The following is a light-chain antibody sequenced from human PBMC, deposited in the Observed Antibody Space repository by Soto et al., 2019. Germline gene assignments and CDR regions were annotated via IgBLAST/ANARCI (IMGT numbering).Light chain of an antibody. J-gene: IGKJ1*01. CDR3: LKYTKDAPGT. V-gene: IGKV1-27*01. Sequence: DIQMTQSPSSLSASVGARVTLTCRASQDISQYLAWYQQRPGKVPKLLIDYASTLQSGVPSRFSGSGSGTEFTLTISSLQPEDVATYYCLKYTKDAPGTFGQGTKVEI. CDR2: YAS. CDR1: QDISQY.